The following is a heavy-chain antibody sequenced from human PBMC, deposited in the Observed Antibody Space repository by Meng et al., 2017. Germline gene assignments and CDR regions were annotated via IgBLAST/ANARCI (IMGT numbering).Heavy chain of an antibody. CDR2: MNPNSGNT. J-gene: IGHJ6*02. CDR1: GYTFTSYG. D-gene: IGHD3-10*01. CDR3: ARSAHYYGSGSYYFLIYYYYGMDV. V-gene: IGHV1-8*02. Sequence: ASVKVSCKASGYTFTSYGISWVRQATGQGLEWMGWMNPNSGNTGYAQKFQGRVTMTRNTSISTAYMELSSLRSEDTAVYYCARSAHYYGSGSYYFLIYYYYGMDVRGQGTTVTVSS.